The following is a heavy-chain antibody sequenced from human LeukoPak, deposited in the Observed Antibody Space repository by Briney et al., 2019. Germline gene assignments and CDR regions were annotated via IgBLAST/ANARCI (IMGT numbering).Heavy chain of an antibody. J-gene: IGHJ6*02. V-gene: IGHV3-23*01. CDR1: GFTFSSYA. CDR3: AKHRLGVARIMDG. D-gene: IGHD3-3*01. Sequence: PGGSLRLSCAASGFTFSSYAMSWVRQAPGKGLEWVSPISGSGGSTYYADSVKGRFTIFRDNSKNTLYLQMNSLRAEDTAVYYCAKHRLGVARIMDGWGQGTTVTVSS. CDR2: ISGSGGST.